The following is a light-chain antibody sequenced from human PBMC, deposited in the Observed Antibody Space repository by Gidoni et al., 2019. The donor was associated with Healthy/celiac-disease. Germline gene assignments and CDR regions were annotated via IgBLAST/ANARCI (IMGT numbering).Light chain of an antibody. CDR2: GAS. CDR3: QQYNNWPPLT. V-gene: IGKV3-15*01. J-gene: IGKJ4*01. CDR1: RSVSSN. Sequence: AMTQSPATLSLSPGERATLSCRASRSVSSNSAWYQQIPGQAPRHLSYGASTRATGIPARFSGSGSGTEFTLTISSLQSEDFAVYYCQQYNNWPPLTFGGXTKVEIK.